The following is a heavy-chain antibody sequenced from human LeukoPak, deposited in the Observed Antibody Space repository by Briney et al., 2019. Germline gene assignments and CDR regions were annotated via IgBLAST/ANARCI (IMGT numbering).Heavy chain of an antibody. J-gene: IGHJ4*02. CDR3: AKRQGKYVAVTGSLEY. CDR2: ISYDGSNK. CDR1: GFTFSSYG. V-gene: IGHV3-30*18. D-gene: IGHD6-19*01. Sequence: GGSLRLSCAASGFTFSSYGMHWVRQAPGKGLEWVAVISYDGSNKYYADSVKGRFTISRDNSKNTLYLQMNSLRAEDTAVYYCAKRQGKYVAVTGSLEYWGQGTLVTVSS.